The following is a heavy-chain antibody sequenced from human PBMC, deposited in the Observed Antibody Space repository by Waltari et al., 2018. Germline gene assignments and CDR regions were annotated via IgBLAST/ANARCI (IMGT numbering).Heavy chain of an antibody. CDR3: ARDLLGWGYYYYGMDV. J-gene: IGHJ6*02. D-gene: IGHD2-8*02. CDR2: ISYDGSNK. CDR1: GFTFSSYS. V-gene: IGHV3-30*04. Sequence: QVQLVESGGGVVQPGRSLRLSCAASGFTFSSYSLRWVCRAPGKGREWVAVISYDGSNKYYADSVKGRFTISRDNSKNTLYLQMNSLRAEDTAVYYCARDLLGWGYYYYGMDVWGQGTTVTVSS.